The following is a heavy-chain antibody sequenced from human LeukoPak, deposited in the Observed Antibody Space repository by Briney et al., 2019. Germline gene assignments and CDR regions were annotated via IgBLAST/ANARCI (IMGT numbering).Heavy chain of an antibody. D-gene: IGHD2-2*01. V-gene: IGHV4-59*12. CDR1: GGSISSYY. J-gene: IGHJ2*01. CDR2: IYYSGST. CDR3: ARVAVPDSYWYFDL. Sequence: SETLSLTCTVSGGSISSYYWSWIRQSPGKGLEWIGYIYYSGSTNYNSSLKSRATISVDRSKNQFSLKLSSVTAADTAVYYCARVAVPDSYWYFDLWGRGTLVTVSS.